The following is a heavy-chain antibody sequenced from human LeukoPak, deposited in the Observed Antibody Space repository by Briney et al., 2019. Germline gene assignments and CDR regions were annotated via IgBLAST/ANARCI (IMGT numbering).Heavy chain of an antibody. V-gene: IGHV4-59*01. CDR2: IDYSGST. CDR3: ARFRGRCSSTSCYISAYYYYYGMDV. Sequence: KTSETLSLTCTVSGGSISSYYWSWIRQPPGKGLEWIGYIDYSGSTNYNPSLKSRVTISVDTSKNQFSLKLSSVTAADTAVYYCARFRGRCSSTSCYISAYYYYYGMDVWGQGTTVTVSS. CDR1: GGSISSYY. D-gene: IGHD2-2*02. J-gene: IGHJ6*02.